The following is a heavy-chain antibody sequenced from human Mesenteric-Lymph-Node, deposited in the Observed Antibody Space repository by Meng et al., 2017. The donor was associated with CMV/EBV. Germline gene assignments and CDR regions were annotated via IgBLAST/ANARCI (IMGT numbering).Heavy chain of an antibody. V-gene: IGHV4-39*06. D-gene: IGHD5-24*01. Sequence: GSLRLSCTVSGGSIVNTGYFWDWVRQSPGKGLEWIGSVYHTGSARYRPSLQSRVTISVNTTQNQFTLQLKSVTAADTAMYYCAREEKTMMAHATGLGYFRIDPWGQGTLVTVSS. CDR3: AREEKTMMAHATGLGYFRIDP. J-gene: IGHJ5*02. CDR1: GGSIVNTGYF. CDR2: VYHTGSA.